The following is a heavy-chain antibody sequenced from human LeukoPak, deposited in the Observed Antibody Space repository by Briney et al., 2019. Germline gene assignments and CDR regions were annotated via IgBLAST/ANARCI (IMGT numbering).Heavy chain of an antibody. CDR2: INPNSGGT. J-gene: IGHJ2*01. CDR1: GYTFTGYY. D-gene: IGHD2/OR15-2a*01. V-gene: IGHV1-2*02. Sequence: ASVKVSCKASGYTFTGYYMHWVRQAPGQGLEWMGWINPNSGGTNYAQKFQGRVTMTRDTSISTAYMELRSLRSDDTAVYYCARIESSNWYFDLWGRGTLVTVSS. CDR3: ARIESSNWYFDL.